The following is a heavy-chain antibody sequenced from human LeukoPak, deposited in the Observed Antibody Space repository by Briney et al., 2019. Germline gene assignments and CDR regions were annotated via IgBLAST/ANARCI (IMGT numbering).Heavy chain of an antibody. D-gene: IGHD3-22*01. CDR1: GYTFTSYY. CDR3: ARDGTKYYYDSSASDY. Sequence: ASVKVSCKASGYTFTSYYMHWVRPAPGQGLEWMGIINPSGGSTSYAQKFQGRVTMTRDTSTSTVYMELSSLRSEDTAVYYCARDGTKYYYDSSASDYWGQGTLVTVSS. V-gene: IGHV1-46*01. CDR2: INPSGGST. J-gene: IGHJ4*02.